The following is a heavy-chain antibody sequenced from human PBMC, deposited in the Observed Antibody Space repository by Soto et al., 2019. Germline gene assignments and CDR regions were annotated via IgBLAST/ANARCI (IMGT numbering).Heavy chain of an antibody. J-gene: IGHJ4*02. V-gene: IGHV3-30-3*01. CDR1: GFTFSSYA. D-gene: IGHD4-17*01. CDR3: ARDLGYGDIRYFDY. CDR2: ISYDGSKK. Sequence: PGGSLRLSCAASGFTFSSYAMQWVRQAPGKGLEWVALISYDGSKKYYAGSVQGRFTISRDNSKNTLYLQMNSLRAEDTAVYYCARDLGYGDIRYFDYWGQATLVTVSS.